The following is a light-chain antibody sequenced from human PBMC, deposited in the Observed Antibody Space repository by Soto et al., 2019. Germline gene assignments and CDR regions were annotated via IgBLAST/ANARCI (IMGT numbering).Light chain of an antibody. J-gene: IGLJ2*01. Sequence: QSVLTQPPSVSGAPGQRVTISCTWSSSNIGANYDVHWYQRLPGTAPNLLIYGNTNRPSGVPDRFSGSKSGTSASLAITGLQAEDEADYYCQSYDSSLSVVFGGGTKLTVL. CDR1: SSNIGANYD. CDR2: GNT. V-gene: IGLV1-40*01. CDR3: QSYDSSLSVV.